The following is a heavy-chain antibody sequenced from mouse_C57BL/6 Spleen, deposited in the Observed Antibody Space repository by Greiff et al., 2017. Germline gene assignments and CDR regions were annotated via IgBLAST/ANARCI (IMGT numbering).Heavy chain of an antibody. J-gene: IGHJ1*03. CDR1: GFSLRTFGMG. CDR2: IWWDDDK. D-gene: IGHD2-5*01. CDR3: ARIVYYSNYLYWYFDV. Sequence: QVTLKVSGPGILQPSQTLSLTCSFSGFSLRTFGMGVGWIRQPSGKGLEWLAHIWWDDDKYYNPALKSRLTISKDTSKNQVFLKIANVDTADTATYYCARIVYYSNYLYWYFDVWGTGTTVTVSS. V-gene: IGHV8-8*01.